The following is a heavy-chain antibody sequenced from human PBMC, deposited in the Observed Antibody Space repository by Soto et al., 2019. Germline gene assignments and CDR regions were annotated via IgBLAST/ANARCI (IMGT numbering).Heavy chain of an antibody. CDR1: GGSVSSGSYY. J-gene: IGHJ3*02. Sequence: PSETLSLTCTVSGGSVSSGSYYWSWIRQPPGKGLEWIGYIYYSGSTNYNPSLKSRVTISVDTSKNQFSLKLSSVTAADTAVYYCARVDMITFGGGDAFDIWGQGTMVTVS. CDR2: IYYSGST. V-gene: IGHV4-61*01. CDR3: ARVDMITFGGGDAFDI. D-gene: IGHD3-16*01.